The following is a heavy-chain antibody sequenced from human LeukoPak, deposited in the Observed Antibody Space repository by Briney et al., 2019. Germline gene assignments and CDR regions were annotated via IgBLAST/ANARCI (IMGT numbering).Heavy chain of an antibody. Sequence: GGSLRLSCAASGFTFRSYSMNWVRQAPGKGLEWISYISSSGTTIYYADSVKGRFTISRDNAKNSLYLQMNSLRDEDTAVYYCARSTYYYDSSGYLYPSFFDYWGQGNLVTVSS. J-gene: IGHJ4*02. CDR2: ISSSGTTI. CDR3: ARSTYYYDSSGYLYPSFFDY. D-gene: IGHD3-22*01. V-gene: IGHV3-48*02. CDR1: GFTFRSYS.